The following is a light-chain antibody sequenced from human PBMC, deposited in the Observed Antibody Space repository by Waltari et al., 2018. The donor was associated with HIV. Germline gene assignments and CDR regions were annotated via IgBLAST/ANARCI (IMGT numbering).Light chain of an antibody. Sequence: DIVLSQSPPTLSLSPGDRATLSCSASQSVSSYLAWYQQKPGQAPRLLIYDAANRAIGIPARFSGSRSGTDVTLTISSREPEDDAGDYCQQRNNWPPGTFGGGTKVEIK. CDR1: QSVSSY. CDR2: DAA. V-gene: IGKV3-11*01. J-gene: IGKJ4*02. CDR3: QQRNNWPPGT.